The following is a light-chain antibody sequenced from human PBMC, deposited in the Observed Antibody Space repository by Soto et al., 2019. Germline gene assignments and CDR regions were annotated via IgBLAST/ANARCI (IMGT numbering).Light chain of an antibody. Sequence: QSVLTQPTSASGTPGQRITISCSGSSSNIGSHTVNWHQQVPGTAPKLLIYSNNERPSGVPDRFSGSKSGTSASLAISGLQSGDEADYYCAAWDDSLNGVIFGGGTKVTVL. V-gene: IGLV1-44*01. J-gene: IGLJ2*01. CDR3: AAWDDSLNGVI. CDR1: SSNIGSHT. CDR2: SNN.